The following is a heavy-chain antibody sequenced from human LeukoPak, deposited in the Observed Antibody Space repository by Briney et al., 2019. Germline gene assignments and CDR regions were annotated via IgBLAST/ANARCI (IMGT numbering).Heavy chain of an antibody. D-gene: IGHD3-16*01. J-gene: IGHJ4*02. CDR3: AGDDVWGSLDY. V-gene: IGHV4-59*01. CDR1: GVSISDYY. Sequence: SETLSLTCTVSGVSISDYYWSWLRQPPGKGLEWIGYIYYSGSTNYNPSLKSRVTISADTSKNQFSLKLSSVTAADTAVYYCAGDDVWGSLDYWGQGTLVTVSS. CDR2: IYYSGST.